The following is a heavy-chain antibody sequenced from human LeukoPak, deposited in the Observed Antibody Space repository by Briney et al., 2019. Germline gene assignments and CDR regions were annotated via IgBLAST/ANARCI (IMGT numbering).Heavy chain of an antibody. CDR2: IYHSGST. CDR1: GFTFSNYW. D-gene: IGHD4/OR15-4a*01. CDR3: ATETSANVDY. J-gene: IGHJ4*02. V-gene: IGHV4-4*02. Sequence: GSLRLSCAASGFTFSNYWMSWVRQPPGKGLEWIGEIYHSGSTNYNPSLKSRVTISVDKSKNQFSLKLSSVTAADTAVYYCATETSANVDYWGQGTLVTVSS.